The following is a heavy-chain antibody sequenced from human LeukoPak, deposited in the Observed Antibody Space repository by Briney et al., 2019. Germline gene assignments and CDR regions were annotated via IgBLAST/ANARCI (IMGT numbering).Heavy chain of an antibody. CDR1: GYTFTSYD. J-gene: IGHJ6*03. CDR2: MNPNSGNT. D-gene: IGHD3-3*01. V-gene: IGHV1-8*01. Sequence: ASVKVSCKVSGYTFTSYDINWVRQATGQGLEWMGWMNPNSGNTGYAQKFQGRVTMTRNTSISTAYMELSSLRSEDTAVYYCARGSRGFRGVVISRGYYMDVWGKGTTVTVSS. CDR3: ARGSRGFRGVVISRGYYMDV.